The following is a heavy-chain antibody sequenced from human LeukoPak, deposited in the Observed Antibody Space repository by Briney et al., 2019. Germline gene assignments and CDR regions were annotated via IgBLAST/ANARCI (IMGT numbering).Heavy chain of an antibody. J-gene: IGHJ4*02. CDR1: GFTFSDYS. D-gene: IGHD1-26*01. CDR2: IWGSGAKI. CDR3: AKDSLQWELQRIIDY. Sequence: GGSLRLSCEASGFTFSDYSLNRVRQAPGKGLEWVSVIWGSGAKIYYADSVKGRFTISRDNSKNTVYLQLNSLRAEDTALYYCAKDSLQWELQRIIDYWGQGTLVTVSS. V-gene: IGHV3-23*01.